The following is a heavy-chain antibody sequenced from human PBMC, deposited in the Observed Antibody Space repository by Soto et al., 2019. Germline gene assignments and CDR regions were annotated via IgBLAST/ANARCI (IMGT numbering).Heavy chain of an antibody. CDR3: ARGRGYDFWSGYLFDY. CDR1: GFTFSSYS. J-gene: IGHJ4*02. V-gene: IGHV3-48*01. Sequence: EVQLVESGGGLVQPGGSLRLSCAASGFTFSSYSMNWVRQAPGKGLEWVSYISSSSSTIYYADSVKGRFTISRDNAKNSLYVQMNSLRAEDTAVYYCARGRGYDFWSGYLFDYWGQGTLVTVSS. CDR2: ISSSSSTI. D-gene: IGHD3-3*01.